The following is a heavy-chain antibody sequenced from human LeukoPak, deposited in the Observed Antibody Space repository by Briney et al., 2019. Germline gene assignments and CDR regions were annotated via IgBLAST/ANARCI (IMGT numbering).Heavy chain of an antibody. D-gene: IGHD2-15*01. CDR1: GYTFTSYD. CDR3: ARGLGYCSGGSCYSDY. V-gene: IGHV1-8*01. J-gene: IGHJ4*02. CDR2: MNPNSGNT. Sequence: GASVKVSCKASGYTFTSYDINWVRQATGQGLEWMGWMNPNSGNTGYVQKFQGRVTMTRNTSISTAYMELSSLRSEDTAVYYCARGLGYCSGGSCYSDYWGQGTLVTVSS.